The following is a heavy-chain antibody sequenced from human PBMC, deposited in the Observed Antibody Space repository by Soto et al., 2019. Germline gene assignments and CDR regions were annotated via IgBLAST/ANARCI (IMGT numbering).Heavy chain of an antibody. CDR1: AFTFSDYS. CDR3: GRDLGGSGTPLEYYGMDV. D-gene: IGHD3-10*01. Sequence: QVQLVESGGGVVQPGKSLRLSCVASAFTFSDYSMHWVRQAPGKGVEWVAAISGDGSKKSYADSVKGRATLSRDNAKNTLYLQMDNLRAEDTAVYFCGRDLGGSGTPLEYYGMDVWGRGTTVTVSS. CDR2: ISGDGSKK. J-gene: IGHJ6*02. V-gene: IGHV3-30*04.